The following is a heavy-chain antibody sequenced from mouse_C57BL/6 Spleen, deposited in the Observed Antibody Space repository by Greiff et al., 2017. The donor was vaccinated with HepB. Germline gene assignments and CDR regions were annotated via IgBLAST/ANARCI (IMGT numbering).Heavy chain of an antibody. CDR3: TTNYESSYVN. Sequence: VQLQQSGAELVRPGASVKLSCTASGFNIKDDYMHWVKQRPEQGLEWIGWIDPENGDTEYASKFQGKATITADTSSNTAYLQLSSLTSEDTAVYYCTTNYESSYVNWGQGTLVTVSA. J-gene: IGHJ3*01. CDR1: GFNIKDDY. CDR2: IDPENGDT. D-gene: IGHD1-1*01. V-gene: IGHV14-4*01.